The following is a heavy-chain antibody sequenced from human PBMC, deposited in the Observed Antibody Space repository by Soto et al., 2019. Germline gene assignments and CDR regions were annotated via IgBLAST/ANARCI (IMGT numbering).Heavy chain of an antibody. D-gene: IGHD3-10*01. CDR2: INPSGGST. CDR1: GYTFSRYY. CDR3: ARDQDGSGSYYFNWCGP. J-gene: IGHJ5*02. V-gene: IGHV1-46*01. Sequence: GASVKVSCKASGYTFSRYYLHWVRQAPGQGLEWMGIINPSGGSTSYAQKFQGRVTLTRDTSTSTAYMELSSLKSEDTAVYYCARDQDGSGSYYFNWCGPCDQGTLVGVAS.